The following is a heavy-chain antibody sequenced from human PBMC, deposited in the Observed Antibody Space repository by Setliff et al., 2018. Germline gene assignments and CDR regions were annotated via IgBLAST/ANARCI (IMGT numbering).Heavy chain of an antibody. CDR2: IYIGGSA. J-gene: IGHJ6*03. CDR3: AREQWLAPPGYYYMDV. Sequence: SETLSLTCTVSGGSISSYYWSWIRQPAGKGLEWIGHIYIGGSANYNPSLKSRVTMSIDTSKNQFSLKLNSVTAADMAVYYCAREQWLAPPGYYYMDVWAKGTTVTVSS. CDR1: GGSISSYY. D-gene: IGHD6-19*01. V-gene: IGHV4-4*07.